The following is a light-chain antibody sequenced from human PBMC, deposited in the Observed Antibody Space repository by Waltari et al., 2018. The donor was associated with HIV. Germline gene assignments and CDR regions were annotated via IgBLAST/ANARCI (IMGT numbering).Light chain of an antibody. CDR2: KVT. J-gene: IGKJ5*01. CDR1: QTLVYSDGITN. V-gene: IGKV2-30*01. Sequence: VVVTQSPLSLPVSLGQPACLSCNFSQTLVYSDGITNLNWFHQRPGQSPRRLIYKVTNRDSGVPDRFSGSGAGADFTLKISRVEAEDVGVYYCMQGTHWPITFGQGTRLEIK. CDR3: MQGTHWPIT.